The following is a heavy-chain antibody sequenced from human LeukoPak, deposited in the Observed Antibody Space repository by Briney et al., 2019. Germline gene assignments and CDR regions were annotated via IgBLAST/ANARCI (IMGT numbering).Heavy chain of an antibody. Sequence: KPSETLSLTCAVYGGSLSGYYWSWIRQPPGKGLEWIGEINHSGSTNYNPSLKSRVTISVDTSKNQFSLKLSSVTAADTAVYYCARGRQTNFWSGYYVPNPPFYFDYWGQGTLVTVSS. CDR2: INHSGST. D-gene: IGHD3-3*01. CDR3: ARGRQTNFWSGYYVPNPPFYFDY. CDR1: GGSLSGYY. V-gene: IGHV4-34*01. J-gene: IGHJ4*02.